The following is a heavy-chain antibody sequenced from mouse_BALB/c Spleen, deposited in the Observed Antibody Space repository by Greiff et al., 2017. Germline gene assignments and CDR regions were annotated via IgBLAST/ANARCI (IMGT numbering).Heavy chain of an antibody. CDR3: ARGGIYYGSSYVDWYFDV. V-gene: IGHV1S127*01. CDR1: GYSFTSYW. Sequence: QVQLQQSGPQLVRPGASVKISCKASGYSFTSYWMHWVKQRPGQGLEWIGMIDPSDSETRLNQKFKDKATLTVDKSSSTAYMQLSSPTSEDSAVYYCARGGIYYGSSYVDWYFDVWGAGTTVTVSS. J-gene: IGHJ1*01. D-gene: IGHD1-1*01. CDR2: IDPSDSET.